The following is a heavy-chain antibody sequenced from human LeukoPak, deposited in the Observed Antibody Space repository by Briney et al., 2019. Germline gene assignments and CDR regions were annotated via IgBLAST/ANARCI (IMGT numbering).Heavy chain of an antibody. J-gene: IGHJ6*01. V-gene: IGHV4-34*01. Sequence: SETLSLTCAVYGGSFSGYYWRWIRQPPGKGLEWIGEINHSGSTNYNPSLKSRVTISVDTSKNQFSLKLSSVTAADTAVYYCARGPLAAAGTLTYYYYGMDVWGQATTVTVSS. CDR3: ARGPLAAAGTLTYYYYGMDV. CDR2: INHSGST. D-gene: IGHD6-13*01. CDR1: GGSFSGYY.